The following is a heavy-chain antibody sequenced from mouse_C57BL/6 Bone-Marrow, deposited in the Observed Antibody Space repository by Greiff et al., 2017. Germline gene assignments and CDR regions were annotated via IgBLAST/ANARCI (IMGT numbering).Heavy chain of an antibody. CDR3: ANIYYDYDDPV. D-gene: IGHD2-4*01. CDR2: IHPSDSDT. CDR1: GYTFTSYW. J-gene: IGHJ1*03. V-gene: IGHV1-74*01. Sequence: VQLQQPGAELVKPGASVKVSCKASGYTFTSYWMHWVKQRPGQGLEWIGRIHPSDSDTNYNQKFKGKATLTGDKSSSTAYMQLSRLTSEDSAVYYCANIYYDYDDPVWGTGTTVTVSS.